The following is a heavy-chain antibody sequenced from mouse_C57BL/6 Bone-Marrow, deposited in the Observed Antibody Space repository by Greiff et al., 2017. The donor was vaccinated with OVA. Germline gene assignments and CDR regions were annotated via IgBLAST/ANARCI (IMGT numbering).Heavy chain of an antibody. J-gene: IGHJ1*03. CDR3: ARGYDGYYGAYFDV. Sequence: VQLKQSGPELVKPGASVKMSCKASGYTFTDYNMHWVKQSHGKSLEWIGYINPNNGGTSYNQKFKGKATLTVNKSSSTAYMELRSLTSEDSAVYYCARGYDGYYGAYFDVWGTGTTVTVSS. CDR2: INPNNGGT. D-gene: IGHD2-3*01. V-gene: IGHV1-22*01. CDR1: GYTFTDYN.